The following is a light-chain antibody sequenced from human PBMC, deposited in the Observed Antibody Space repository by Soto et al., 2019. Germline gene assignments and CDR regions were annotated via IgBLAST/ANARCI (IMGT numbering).Light chain of an antibody. Sequence: QSVLTQPASVSGSPGQSIAISCTGTSSDVGSYNSVSWYQKYPGKAPKIKNQNVNNRPSGISNRFSGSKSGNTASLTISGLQAEDEADYYCSSYTSSSTPPYVFGTGTKVTVL. V-gene: IGLV2-14*03. CDR3: SSYTSSSTPPYV. CDR1: SSDVGSYNS. J-gene: IGLJ1*01. CDR2: NVN.